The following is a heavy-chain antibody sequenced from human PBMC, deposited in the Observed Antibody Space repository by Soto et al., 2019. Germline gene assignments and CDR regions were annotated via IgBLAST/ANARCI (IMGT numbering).Heavy chain of an antibody. J-gene: IGHJ5*02. CDR3: ARGRGGRIVVVPAAPWFDP. D-gene: IGHD2-2*01. CDR1: GGSFSGYY. Sequence: PSETLSLTCAVYGGSFSGYYWSWIRQPPGKGLEWIGEINHSGSTNYNPSLKSRVTISVDTSKNQFSLKLSSVTAADTAVYYCARGRGGRIVVVPAAPWFDPWGQGTLVTVSS. V-gene: IGHV4-34*01. CDR2: INHSGST.